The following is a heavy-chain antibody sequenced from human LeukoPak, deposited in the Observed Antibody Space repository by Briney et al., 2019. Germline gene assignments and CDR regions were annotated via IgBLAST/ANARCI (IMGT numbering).Heavy chain of an antibody. CDR1: GYTFTSYG. J-gene: IGHJ6*02. CDR3: ARVSVPLPHTYGMDV. D-gene: IGHD6-6*01. CDR2: ISAYNGNT. Sequence: ASVKVSCKASGYTFTSYGISWVRQAPGQGLEWMGWISAYNGNTNYPQKLQGRVTMTTDTSTSTAYMELRSLRSDDTAVYYCARVSVPLPHTYGMDVWGQGTTVTVSS. V-gene: IGHV1-18*01.